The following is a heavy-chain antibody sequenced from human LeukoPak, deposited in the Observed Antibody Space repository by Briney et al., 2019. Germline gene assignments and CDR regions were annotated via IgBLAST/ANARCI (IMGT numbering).Heavy chain of an antibody. CDR2: ISSSSSYI. CDR3: ARDVLVPAAANYYYYYGMDV. CDR1: GFTFSSYS. D-gene: IGHD2-2*01. V-gene: IGHV3-21*01. Sequence: GGSLRLSCAASGFTFSSYSMNWVRQAPGKGLEWVSSISSSSSYIYYADSVKGRFTISRDNAENSLYLQMNSLRAEDTAVYYCARDVLVPAAANYYYYYGMDVWGKGTTVTVSS. J-gene: IGHJ6*04.